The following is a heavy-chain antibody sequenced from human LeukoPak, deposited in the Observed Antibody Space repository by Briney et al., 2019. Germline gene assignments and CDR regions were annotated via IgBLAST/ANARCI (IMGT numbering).Heavy chain of an antibody. CDR2: IYHSGST. CDR1: GGSISSGGYS. CDR3: AGAYYYDSSGYSYYYYGMDV. V-gene: IGHV4-30-2*01. J-gene: IGHJ6*02. Sequence: SETLSLTCAVSGGSISSGGYSWGWIRQPPGKGLEWIGYIYHSGSTYYNPSLKSRVTISVDRSKNQFSLKLSSVTAADTAVYYCAGAYYYDSSGYSYYYYGMDVWGQGTTVTVSS. D-gene: IGHD3-22*01.